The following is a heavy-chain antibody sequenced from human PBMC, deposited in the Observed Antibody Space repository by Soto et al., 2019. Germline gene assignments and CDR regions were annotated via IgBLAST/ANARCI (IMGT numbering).Heavy chain of an antibody. Sequence: EVQLVESGGGIVQPGGSLRLSCAASGFTFSSYWMHWVRQAPGEGLVWVSRINSDGSRTSYAASAKGRFTISRDNAKNTVYLQMNSLRAEDTAVYYCARGDGDYYDGNGYLGRHWGQGTLVTVSS. CDR3: ARGDGDYYDGNGYLGRH. CDR2: INSDGSRT. CDR1: GFTFSSYW. D-gene: IGHD3-22*01. J-gene: IGHJ4*02. V-gene: IGHV3-74*01.